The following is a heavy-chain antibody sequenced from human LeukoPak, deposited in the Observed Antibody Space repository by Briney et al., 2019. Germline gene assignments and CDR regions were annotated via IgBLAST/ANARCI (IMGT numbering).Heavy chain of an antibody. CDR1: GYSFTSYW. Sequence: GESLKIYCKGSGYSFTSYWIGWVRQMPGKGLEWMGIIYPGDSDTRYSPSFQGQVTISADKSISTAYLQWSSLKASDTAMYYCARLVLDEGPSSIAARPDWFDPWGQGTLVTVSS. D-gene: IGHD6-6*01. J-gene: IGHJ5*02. V-gene: IGHV5-51*03. CDR3: ARLVLDEGPSSIAARPDWFDP. CDR2: IYPGDSDT.